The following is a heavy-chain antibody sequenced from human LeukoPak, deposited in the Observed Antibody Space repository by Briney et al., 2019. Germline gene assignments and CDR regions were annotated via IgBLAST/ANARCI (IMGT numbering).Heavy chain of an antibody. J-gene: IGHJ4*02. D-gene: IGHD2-15*01. CDR1: GFTFSSYG. V-gene: IGHV3-30*18. CDR2: ISYDRGYK. Sequence: GGSLRLSCAASGFTFSSYGMHWVRQAPGKGLEWVAIISYDRGYKYYADSVKGRFTISRDNSKNTLWLQMNSLRAEDTAVYYCAKEAGDTVAVVARYEPLFDYWGQGTLVTVSS. CDR3: AKEAGDTVAVVARYEPLFDY.